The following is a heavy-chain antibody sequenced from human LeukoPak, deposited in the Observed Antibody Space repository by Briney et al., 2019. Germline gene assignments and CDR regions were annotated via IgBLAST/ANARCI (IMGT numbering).Heavy chain of an antibody. CDR2: IYYSGST. J-gene: IGHJ4*02. D-gene: IGHD2-2*01. V-gene: IGHV4-39*01. CDR1: GGSISSSSYY. CDR3: ARSSRYCSSTSCYPVPLDY. Sequence: SETLSLTCTVSGGSISSSSYYWGWIRQPPGKGLEWIGSIYYSGSTYYNPSLKSRVTISVDTSKNQFSLKLSSVTAADTAVYYCARSSRYCSSTSCYPVPLDYWGQGTLVTVSS.